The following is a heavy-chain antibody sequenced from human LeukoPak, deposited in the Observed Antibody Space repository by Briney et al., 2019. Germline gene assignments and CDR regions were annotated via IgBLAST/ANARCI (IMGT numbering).Heavy chain of an antibody. CDR1: GYSFTSYW. Sequence: GASLKISCQGSGYSFTSYWIGWVRQMPGKGLEWMGIIYPGDSNTRYNPSFQGQVTISADKSISPAYLQWSSLKASDTAMYYCARTILGYCSSTSCYQFDGWGQGTLVTVSS. D-gene: IGHD2-2*01. J-gene: IGHJ5*02. CDR3: ARTILGYCSSTSCYQFDG. CDR2: IYPGDSNT. V-gene: IGHV5-51*01.